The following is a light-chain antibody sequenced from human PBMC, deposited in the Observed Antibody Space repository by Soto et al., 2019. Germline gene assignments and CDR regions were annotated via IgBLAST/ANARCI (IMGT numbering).Light chain of an antibody. CDR3: QQYGSSPGT. V-gene: IGKV3-20*01. J-gene: IGKJ1*01. CDR2: DAS. Sequence: EIVLTQSPGTLSLSPGERATLSCRASQSVFNSYLAWYQQKPGQAPRLLIYDASSRTTGIPDRFSGSGSGTDFTLTISRLEPEDFAVYYWQQYGSSPGTFGQGTKVEIK. CDR1: QSVFNSY.